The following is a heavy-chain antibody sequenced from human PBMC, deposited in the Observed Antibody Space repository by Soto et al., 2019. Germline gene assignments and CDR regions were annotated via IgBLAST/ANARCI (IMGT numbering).Heavy chain of an antibody. CDR3: ATSYDSGFDP. V-gene: IGHV1-18*04. D-gene: IGHD3-3*01. Sequence: ASVKVSCKASGYSFSTYDISWLRQAPGKGLEWMGLISPNNGNRNSAWKFLDRVTMTADIPSNTAYMELTSLRYDDTAMYYCATSYDSGFDPWGQGTLVTVSS. CDR2: ISPNNGNR. CDR1: GYSFSTYD. J-gene: IGHJ5*02.